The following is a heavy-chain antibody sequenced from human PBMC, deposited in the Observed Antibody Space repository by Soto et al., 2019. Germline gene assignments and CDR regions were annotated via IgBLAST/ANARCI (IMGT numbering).Heavy chain of an antibody. Sequence: GGSLRLSCAASGSTFSSYWMHWVRQAPGKGLVWVSRINSDGSSTSYADSVKGRFTISRGNAKNTLYLQMNSLRAEDTAVYYCARDWSTYYYGMDVWGQGTTVTVSS. CDR1: GSTFSSYW. V-gene: IGHV3-74*01. J-gene: IGHJ6*02. D-gene: IGHD4-17*01. CDR3: ARDWSTYYYGMDV. CDR2: INSDGSST.